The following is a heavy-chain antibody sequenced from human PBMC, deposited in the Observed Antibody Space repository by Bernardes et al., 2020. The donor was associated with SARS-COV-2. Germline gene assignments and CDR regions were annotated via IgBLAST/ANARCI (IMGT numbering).Heavy chain of an antibody. Sequence: GGSLRLSCAASGFTFSSYAMHWVRQAPGKGLEWVAVISYDGSNKYYADSVKGRFTISRDNSKNTLYLQMNSLRAEDTAVYYCARQYLYCSSTSCPIDYWGQGTLVTVSS. CDR2: ISYDGSNK. D-gene: IGHD2-2*01. CDR3: ARQYLYCSSTSCPIDY. CDR1: GFTFSSYA. J-gene: IGHJ4*02. V-gene: IGHV3-30*04.